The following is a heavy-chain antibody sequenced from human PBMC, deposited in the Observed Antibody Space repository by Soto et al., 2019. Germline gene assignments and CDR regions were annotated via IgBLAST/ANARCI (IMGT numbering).Heavy chain of an antibody. V-gene: IGHV3-49*03. CDR3: ARAGIRTSFDY. CDR2: IRSKAYGGTT. J-gene: IGHJ4*02. CDR1: GFTFGDYP. D-gene: IGHD2-21*01. Sequence: PGGSLRLSCTASGFTFGDYPMSWFRQAPGKGLEWVGFIRSKAYGGTTEYAASVKGRFTISRDDSKSIAYLQMNSLKTEDTAVYYCARAGIRTSFDYWGQGTLVTVS.